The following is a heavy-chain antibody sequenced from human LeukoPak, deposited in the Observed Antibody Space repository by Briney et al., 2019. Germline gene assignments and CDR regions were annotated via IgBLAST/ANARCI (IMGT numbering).Heavy chain of an antibody. CDR2: ISAYNGNT. D-gene: IGHD2-8*01. J-gene: IGHJ4*02. CDR3: ASSDCTNGVCYFDY. CDR1: GYTFTSYG. V-gene: IGHV1-18*01. Sequence: GASVKVSCKASGYTFTSYGISWVRQAPGQGLEWMGWISAYNGNTNYAQKLQGRVTMTTDTFTSTAYMELRSLRSDDTAVYYCASSDCTNGVCYFDYWGQGTLVTVSS.